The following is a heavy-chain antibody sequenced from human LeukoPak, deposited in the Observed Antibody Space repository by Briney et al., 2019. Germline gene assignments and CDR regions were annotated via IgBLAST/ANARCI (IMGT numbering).Heavy chain of an antibody. CDR1: GGSFTGYF. J-gene: IGHJ5*02. V-gene: IGHV4-34*01. Sequence: PSETLSLTCAVYGGSFTGYFWSWIRQPPGKGLQWIGEVSQSGSTSYNPSLKSRVTISVDTSKNQFSLKLNSVTAADTAVYYCARHRYYDIVRPQSWIGPWGQGTLVTVSS. CDR2: VSQSGST. CDR3: ARHRYYDIVRPQSWIGP. D-gene: IGHD3-9*01.